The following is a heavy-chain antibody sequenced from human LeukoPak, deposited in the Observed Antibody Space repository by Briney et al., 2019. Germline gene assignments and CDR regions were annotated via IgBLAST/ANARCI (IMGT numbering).Heavy chain of an antibody. CDR3: ARDDKRSSWLYYYYYGMDV. CDR2: INSDGSST. J-gene: IGHJ6*02. CDR1: GFTFSSYW. Sequence: GGSLRLSCAASGFTFSSYWMHWVRQAPGKGLVWVSRINSDGSSTSYADSVKGRFTISRDNAKNTLYLQMNSLRAEDTAVDYCARDDKRSSWLYYYYYGMDVWGQGTTVTVSS. D-gene: IGHD6-13*01. V-gene: IGHV3-74*01.